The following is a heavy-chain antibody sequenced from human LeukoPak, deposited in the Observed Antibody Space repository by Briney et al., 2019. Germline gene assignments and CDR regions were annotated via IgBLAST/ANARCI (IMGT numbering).Heavy chain of an antibody. CDR1: GFTFSSYS. J-gene: IGHJ5*02. Sequence: PGGSLRLSCAASGFTFSSYSMNWVRQAPGKGLEWVSSISSSSSYIYYADSVKGRFTISRDNAKNSLYLQMNSLRAEDTAVYYCARDLRDGSPGGFDPWGQGTLVTVSS. CDR3: ARDLRDGSPGGFDP. CDR2: ISSSSSYI. V-gene: IGHV3-21*01. D-gene: IGHD5-24*01.